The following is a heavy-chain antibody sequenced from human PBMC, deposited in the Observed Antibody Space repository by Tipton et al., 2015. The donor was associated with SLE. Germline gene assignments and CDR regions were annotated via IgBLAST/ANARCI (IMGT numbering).Heavy chain of an antibody. V-gene: IGHV5-51*03. CDR3: ARGSSDYEFWSISGHYAMDV. CDR2: IYPGDSDT. D-gene: IGHD3-3*01. CDR1: GYSFTTYW. J-gene: IGHJ6*02. Sequence: QLVQSGAEVKKPGESLKISCKGSGYSFTTYWIAWVRQMPGKGLEWMGIIYPGDSDTRYSPSFQGQVTISAAESVNTAYLQWSSLKASDTAMYYCARGSSDYEFWSISGHYAMDVWGQGTTVTVSS.